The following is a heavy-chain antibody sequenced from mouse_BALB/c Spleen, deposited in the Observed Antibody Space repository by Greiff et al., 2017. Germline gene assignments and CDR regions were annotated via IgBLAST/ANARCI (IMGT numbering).Heavy chain of an antibody. CDR2: INPSTGYT. V-gene: IGHV1-7*01. CDR1: GYTFTSYW. J-gene: IGHJ3*01. CDR3: ARRGIYYDYDWFAY. D-gene: IGHD2-4*01. Sequence: QVQLQQSGAELAKPGASVKMSCKASGYTFTSYWMHWVKQRPGQGLEWIGYINPSTGYTEYNQKFKDKATLTADKSSSTAYMQLSSLTSEDSAVYYCARRGIYYDYDWFAYWGQGTLVTVSA.